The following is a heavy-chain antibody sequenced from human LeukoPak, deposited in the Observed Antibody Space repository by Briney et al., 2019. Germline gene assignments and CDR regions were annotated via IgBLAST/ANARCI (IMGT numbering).Heavy chain of an antibody. CDR3: ARSPNIPTTVVTYYYYYMDV. CDR2: FDPEDGET. D-gene: IGHD4-23*01. CDR1: GYTLTELS. J-gene: IGHJ6*03. Sequence: ASVKVSCKVSGYTLTELSMHWVRQAPGKGLEWMGGFDPEDGETIYAQKFQGRVTMTEDTSTDTAYMELSSLRSEDTAVYYCARSPNIPTTVVTYYYYYMDVWGKGTTVTVSS. V-gene: IGHV1-24*01.